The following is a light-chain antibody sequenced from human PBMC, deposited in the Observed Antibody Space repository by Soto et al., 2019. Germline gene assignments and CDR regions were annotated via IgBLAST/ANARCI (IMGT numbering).Light chain of an antibody. J-gene: IGLJ1*01. Sequence: QSVLTQPASVSGSPGQSITISCTGTSSDVGAYNYVSWYQQHPGKAPKLMIYEVSNRPSGVSNRFSGPKSGSTASLTISGLQAEDEADYYCSSHTSSSTPYVFGTGTKVTVL. CDR2: EVS. CDR1: SSDVGAYNY. V-gene: IGLV2-14*01. CDR3: SSHTSSSTPYV.